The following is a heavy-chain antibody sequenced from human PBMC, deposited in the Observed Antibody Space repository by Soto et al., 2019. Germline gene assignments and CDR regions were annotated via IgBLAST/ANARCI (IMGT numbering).Heavy chain of an antibody. CDR1: GFTFSDYY. CDR2: ISSSGSTI. Sequence: GGSLRLSCAASGFTFSDYYMSWIRQAPGKGLEWVSYISSSGSTIYYADSVKGRFTISRDNAKNSLYLQMNSLRAEDTAVYYCARDFGSGWYSADAFDIWGQGTMVTVSS. V-gene: IGHV3-11*01. CDR3: ARDFGSGWYSADAFDI. D-gene: IGHD6-19*01. J-gene: IGHJ3*02.